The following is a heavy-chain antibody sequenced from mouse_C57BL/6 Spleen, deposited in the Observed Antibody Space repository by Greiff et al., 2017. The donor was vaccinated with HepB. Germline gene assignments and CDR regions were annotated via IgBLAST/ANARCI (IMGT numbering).Heavy chain of an antibody. CDR2: IDPSDSET. CDR3: ARDRGYYGSRTMDY. CDR1: GYTFTSYW. J-gene: IGHJ4*01. Sequence: VQLQQSGAELVRPGSSVKLSCKASGYTFTSYWMHWVKQRPIQGLEWIGNIDPSDSETHYNQKFKDKATLTVDKSSSTAYMQLSSLTSEDSAVYYCARDRGYYGSRTMDYWGQGTSVTVSS. D-gene: IGHD1-1*01. V-gene: IGHV1-52*01.